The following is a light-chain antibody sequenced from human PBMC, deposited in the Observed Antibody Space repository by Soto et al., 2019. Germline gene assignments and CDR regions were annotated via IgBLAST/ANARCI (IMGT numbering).Light chain of an antibody. V-gene: IGKV3D-20*02. CDR3: QQRNVWPPVT. CDR1: QSVSSSY. Sequence: IVFTQSPCTLSFSPGERATLSCRASQSVSSSYLAWYQQKPGQAPRLLIYGAFKRATGIPARFSGSGCGTDFTLTTSSLETEDSAVYYCQQRNVWPPVTFGQGTRLEIK. J-gene: IGKJ5*01. CDR2: GAF.